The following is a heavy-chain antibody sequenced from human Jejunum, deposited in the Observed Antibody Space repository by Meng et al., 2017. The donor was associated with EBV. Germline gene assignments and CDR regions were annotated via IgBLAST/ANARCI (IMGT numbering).Heavy chain of an antibody. Sequence: QLKGWGPGLVKPSGTLSLTCAVSSGSIFSSNCWPWVRQPPGKGLEWIGEIYHSGSTNYNPSLKSRITMSLDKSKNQFSLKLRSVTAADTAVYYCASIHPSIDSWGPGTLVTVSS. V-gene: IGHV4-4*02. CDR2: IYHSGST. CDR1: SGSIFSSNC. CDR3: ASIHPSIDS. J-gene: IGHJ4*02. D-gene: IGHD2-21*01.